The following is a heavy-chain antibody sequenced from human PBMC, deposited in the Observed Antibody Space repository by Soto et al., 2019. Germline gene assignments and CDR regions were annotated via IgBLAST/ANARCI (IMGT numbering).Heavy chain of an antibody. CDR2: INPNSGNI. Sequence: ASVKVSCKASGDTFTTYDINWVRQATGHGLEWMGWINPNSGNIGYAQRFQGRVTMTRDTAIRTAYMEVSSLRSDDTATYYCAKSGSSGWYGWFDPWGQGTLVTVSS. J-gene: IGHJ5*02. CDR1: GDTFTTYD. V-gene: IGHV1-8*01. CDR3: AKSGSSGWYGWFDP. D-gene: IGHD6-19*01.